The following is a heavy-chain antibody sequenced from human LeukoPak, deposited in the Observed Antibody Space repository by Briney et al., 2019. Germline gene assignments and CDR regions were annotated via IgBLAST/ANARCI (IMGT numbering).Heavy chain of an antibody. CDR2: IYYSGST. CDR1: GGSISSYY. V-gene: IGHV4-59*01. CDR3: ARDGAVAGNDHYYYYGMDV. J-gene: IGHJ6*02. Sequence: PSETLSLTCTVSGGSISSYYWSWIRQPPGKGLEWIGYIYYSGSTNYNPSLKSRVTISVDTSKNQFSLKLSSVTAADTAVYYCARDGAVAGNDHYYYYGMDVWGQGTTVTVSS. D-gene: IGHD6-19*01.